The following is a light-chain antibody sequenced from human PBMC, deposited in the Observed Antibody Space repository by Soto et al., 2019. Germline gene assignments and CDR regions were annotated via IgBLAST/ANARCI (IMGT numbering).Light chain of an antibody. J-gene: IGKJ5*01. CDR3: QHYDKWPFT. CDR1: QSVSSN. Sequence: ETVMTQSPATLSVSPGERATLSCRASQSVSSNYLAWYQQKPGQAPRLLIFDASARAVDIPGRFSGSKSGTEFTLTISSLQSEDFAIYYCQHYDKWPFTFGQGTRLEIK. V-gene: IGKV3D-15*01. CDR2: DAS.